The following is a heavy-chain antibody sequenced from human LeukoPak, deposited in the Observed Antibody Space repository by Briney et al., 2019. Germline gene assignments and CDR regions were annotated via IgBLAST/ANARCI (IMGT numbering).Heavy chain of an antibody. V-gene: IGHV3-23*01. D-gene: IGHD6-19*01. CDR2: ITGSGGST. Sequence: QSGGSLRLSCAASGFTFSSYAMTWVRQAPGRGLEWVSAITGSGGSTYYADSVKGRFTISRDNSKNTLYLQMNSLRVEDKAVYYCAKDLDSSGWYTTPEYWGQGTLVSVSS. CDR1: GFTFSSYA. J-gene: IGHJ4*02. CDR3: AKDLDSSGWYTTPEY.